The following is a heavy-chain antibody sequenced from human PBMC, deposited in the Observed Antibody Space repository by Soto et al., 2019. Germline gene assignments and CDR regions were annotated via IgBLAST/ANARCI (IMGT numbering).Heavy chain of an antibody. Sequence: PSETLSLTCTVSGGSISSYYWSWIRQPPGKGLEWIGYIYYSGSTNYNPSLKSRVTISVDTSKNQFSLKLSSVTAADTAVYYCGRNPVIPMESGWFAPWGQGTLVTVSS. CDR2: IYYSGST. V-gene: IGHV4-59*08. CDR1: GGSISSYY. CDR3: GRNPVIPMESGWFAP. D-gene: IGHD2-21*01. J-gene: IGHJ5*02.